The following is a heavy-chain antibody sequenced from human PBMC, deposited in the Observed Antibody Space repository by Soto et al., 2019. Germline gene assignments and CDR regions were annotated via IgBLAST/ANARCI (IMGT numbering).Heavy chain of an antibody. Sequence: EVHLLESGGGLVQPGGSLRLSCAASGFTFSSYAMSWVRQAPGKGLEWVSGIVGSGSSTYYVDSVKGRFTISRDNSKSTLYLQMNSLRADDTALYYCAKAGGDCSGGSCYSNQGDYWGQGTLVTVSS. CDR1: GFTFSSYA. D-gene: IGHD2-15*01. J-gene: IGHJ4*02. CDR3: AKAGGDCSGGSCYSNQGDY. V-gene: IGHV3-23*01. CDR2: IVGSGSST.